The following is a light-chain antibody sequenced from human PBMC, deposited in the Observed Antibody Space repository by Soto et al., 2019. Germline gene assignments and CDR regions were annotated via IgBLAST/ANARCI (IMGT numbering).Light chain of an antibody. CDR2: GNS. J-gene: IGLJ3*02. CDR1: SSNIGAGYD. Sequence: QSVLTQPPSVSGAPGQRVTIXCTESSSNIGAGYDVHWYQQLPGTAPKLLIYGNSNRPSGVPDRFSGSKSGTSASLAITGLQAEDEADYYCQSYDSSLSGGVFGGGTKLTVL. V-gene: IGLV1-40*01. CDR3: QSYDSSLSGGV.